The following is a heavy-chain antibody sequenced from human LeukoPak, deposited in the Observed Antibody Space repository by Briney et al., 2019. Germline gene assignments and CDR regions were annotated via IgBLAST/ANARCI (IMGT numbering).Heavy chain of an antibody. V-gene: IGHV3-21*04. D-gene: IGHD2-2*01. CDR2: ISSSSSYI. J-gene: IGHJ6*03. CDR1: GFTFSTYT. CDR3: AKTQSLGYCSSTSCHAPHMDV. Sequence: GGSLRLSCAASGFTFSTYTMNWVRQAPGKGLEWVSSISSSSSYIYYADSVKGRFTISRDNSKNTLYLQMNSLRAEDTAVYYCAKTQSLGYCSSTSCHAPHMDVWGKGTTVTVSS.